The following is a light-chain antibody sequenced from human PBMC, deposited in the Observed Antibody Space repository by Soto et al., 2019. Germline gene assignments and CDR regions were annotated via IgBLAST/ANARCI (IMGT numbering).Light chain of an antibody. CDR2: DDS. Sequence: SYVLTQPPSVSVAPGQTARITCGGNNIAGTSVHWYQQKPGQAPVLVVDDDSDRPSGIPERFSGSNSGNTATLTIFRVEAGDDAAYFCHVWDSSSEHVFGTGTKVTVL. CDR1: NIAGTS. V-gene: IGLV3-21*02. CDR3: HVWDSSSEHV. J-gene: IGLJ1*01.